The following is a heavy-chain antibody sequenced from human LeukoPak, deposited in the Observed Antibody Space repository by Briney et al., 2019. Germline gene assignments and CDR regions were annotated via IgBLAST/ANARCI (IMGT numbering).Heavy chain of an antibody. Sequence: ASVKVSCKVSGYTLTELSMHWVRQAPGKGLEWMGGLDPEDGETIYAQKFQGRVTMTEDTSTDTAYMELSSLRSEDTAVYYCAGLASPLNLRYWYFDLWGRGTLVTVSS. D-gene: IGHD3-16*01. CDR2: LDPEDGET. CDR1: GYTLTELS. J-gene: IGHJ2*01. CDR3: AGLASPLNLRYWYFDL. V-gene: IGHV1-24*01.